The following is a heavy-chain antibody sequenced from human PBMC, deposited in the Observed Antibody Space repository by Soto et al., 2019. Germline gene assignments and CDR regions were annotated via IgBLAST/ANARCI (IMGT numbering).Heavy chain of an antibody. D-gene: IGHD3-3*01. V-gene: IGHV4-59*11. CDR1: GASINSHY. Sequence: SETLSLTCSVSGASINSHYWGWIRQPPGKGLEWIGYMFYTGNFKYNPSLKSRVTIAMDTSKSQFSLNLNSVTAADTAVYYCARYNDFWIEPLDAFDIWGQGTMVTVSS. CDR2: MFYTGNF. CDR3: ARYNDFWIEPLDAFDI. J-gene: IGHJ3*02.